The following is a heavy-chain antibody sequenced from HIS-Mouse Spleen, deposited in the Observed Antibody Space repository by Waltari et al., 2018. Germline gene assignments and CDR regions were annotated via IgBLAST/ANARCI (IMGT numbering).Heavy chain of an antibody. CDR2: IYYGGGT. Sequence: QLQLQESGPGLVKPSETLSLTCTVSGCSILSSSYYWGWIRQPPGKGMEGIGSIYYGGGTYYNPSLKSRVTISVDTSKNQFSLKLSSVTAADTAVYYCAREIPYSSSWYDWYFDLWGRGTLVTVSS. J-gene: IGHJ2*01. CDR3: AREIPYSSSWYDWYFDL. CDR1: GCSILSSSYY. V-gene: IGHV4-39*07. D-gene: IGHD6-13*01.